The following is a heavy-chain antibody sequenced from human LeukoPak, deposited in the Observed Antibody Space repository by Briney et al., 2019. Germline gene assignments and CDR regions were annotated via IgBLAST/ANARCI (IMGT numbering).Heavy chain of an antibody. CDR1: GFTFSSYG. J-gene: IGHJ4*02. Sequence: GSLRLSCAASGFTFSSYGMHWVRQAPGKGLEWVAVMSYDGSNKYYADSVKGRFTISRDNSKNTLYLQMNSLRAEDTAVYYCAKPMYSSSWYNDYWGQGTLVTVSS. CDR2: MSYDGSNK. CDR3: AKPMYSSSWYNDY. V-gene: IGHV3-30*18. D-gene: IGHD6-13*01.